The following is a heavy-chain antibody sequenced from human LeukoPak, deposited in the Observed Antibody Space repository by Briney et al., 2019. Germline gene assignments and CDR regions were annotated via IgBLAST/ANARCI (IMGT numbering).Heavy chain of an antibody. J-gene: IGHJ4*02. CDR3: ASSIAVAGTGFDY. CDR2: INPNSGGT. Sequence: ASVKVSCKASGYTFTGYYMHWVRQAPGQGLEWMGWINPNSGGTNYAQKFQGRVTMTRDTSISTAYMELRSLRSDDTAVYYCASSIAVAGTGFDYWGQGTLVTVSS. D-gene: IGHD6-19*01. V-gene: IGHV1-2*02. CDR1: GYTFTGYY.